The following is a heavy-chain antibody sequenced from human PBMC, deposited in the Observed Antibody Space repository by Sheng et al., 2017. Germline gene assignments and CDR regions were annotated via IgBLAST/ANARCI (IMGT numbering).Heavy chain of an antibody. D-gene: IGHD5-12*01. J-gene: IGHJ6*02. CDR1: GFTFSFSG. Sequence: QVQLVESGGGVVQPGRSLRLSCVASGFTFSFSGMHWVRQVPGKGLEWVAVIWYDGSNKYYAESVRGRFTISRDNSENTLSLQMNSLRPEDTAVYYCARVGDGYNWLPHYYGMDVWGQGTTVTVSS. CDR3: ARVGDGYNWLPHYYGMDV. CDR2: IWYDGSNK. V-gene: IGHV3-33*01.